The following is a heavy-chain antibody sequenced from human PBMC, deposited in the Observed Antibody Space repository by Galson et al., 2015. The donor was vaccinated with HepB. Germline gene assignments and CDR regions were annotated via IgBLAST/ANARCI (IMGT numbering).Heavy chain of an antibody. CDR3: ARDGLAVAGTGAFDI. J-gene: IGHJ3*02. Sequence: SLRLSCAASGFTFSSYAMHWVRQAPGKGPEWVAVISYDGSNKYYADSVKGRFTISRDNSKNTLYLQMNSLRAEDTAVYYCARDGLAVAGTGAFDIWGQGTMVTVSS. V-gene: IGHV3-30-3*01. CDR1: GFTFSSYA. CDR2: ISYDGSNK. D-gene: IGHD6-19*01.